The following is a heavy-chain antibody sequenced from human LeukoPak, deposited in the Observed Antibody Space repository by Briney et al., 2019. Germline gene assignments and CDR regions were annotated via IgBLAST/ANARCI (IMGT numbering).Heavy chain of an antibody. CDR3: ARDYYDSSGYYPFGYYGMDV. Sequence: PSETLSLTCTVSGGSISSGSYYWSWIRQPAGKGLEWIGRIYTSGSTNYNPSLKSRVTISVDTSKNQFSLKLSSVTAADTVVYYCARDYYDSSGYYPFGYYGMDVWGQGTTVTVSS. V-gene: IGHV4-61*02. D-gene: IGHD3-22*01. CDR2: IYTSGST. CDR1: GGSISSGSYY. J-gene: IGHJ6*02.